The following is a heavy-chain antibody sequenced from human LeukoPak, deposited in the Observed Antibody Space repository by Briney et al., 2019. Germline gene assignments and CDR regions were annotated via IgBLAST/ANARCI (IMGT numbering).Heavy chain of an antibody. CDR1: GFTFTSYW. J-gene: IGHJ4*02. CDR2: IIQDRSEK. V-gene: IGHV3-7*01. D-gene: IGHD6-13*01. Sequence: AGGSLRLSCAASGFTFTSYWMHWVRQAPGKGLEWVASIIQDRSEKNYVDSVKGRFTISRDKAKSSVFLQMNSLRVEDTAVYYWARGLYSSSPQYWGQGILVAVSS. CDR3: ARGLYSSSPQY.